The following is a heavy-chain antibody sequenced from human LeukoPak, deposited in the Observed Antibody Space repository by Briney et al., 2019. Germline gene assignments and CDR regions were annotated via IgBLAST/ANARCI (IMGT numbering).Heavy chain of an antibody. CDR2: MNPNSGNT. CDR1: GYTFTNYD. CDR3: ARDDVVAGYDY. D-gene: IGHD2-21*01. Sequence: ASVKLSCKASGYTFTNYDTNWVRHAAGQGLEWMGWMNPNSGNTGYAQKFQGRVTMTRNTSISTAYMELSSLRSDDTAVYYCARDDVVAGYDYWGQGTLVTVSS. J-gene: IGHJ4*02. V-gene: IGHV1-8*01.